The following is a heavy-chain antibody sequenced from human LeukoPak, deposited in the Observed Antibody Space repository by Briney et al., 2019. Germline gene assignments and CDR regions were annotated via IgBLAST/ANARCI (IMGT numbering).Heavy chain of an antibody. D-gene: IGHD3-10*01. V-gene: IGHV3-30*18. CDR3: AKLETRGYQGIEY. J-gene: IGHJ4*02. CDR2: ISGDGSSK. CDR1: GFTFNRYA. Sequence: GGSLRLSCAASGFTFNRYAMSWVRPAPGKGLQWVSVISGDGSSKYYADSVKGRFTISRDNSKNTLYLQVNSLRAEDTAMCYCAKLETRGYQGIEYWCQGTLVTVSS.